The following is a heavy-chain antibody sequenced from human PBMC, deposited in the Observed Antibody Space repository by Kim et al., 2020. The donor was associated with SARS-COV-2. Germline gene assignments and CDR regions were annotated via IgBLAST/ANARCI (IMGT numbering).Heavy chain of an antibody. D-gene: IGHD3-16*01. CDR1: GGSISSYY. CDR3: ARDFPYVRAPGWFDP. V-gene: IGHV4-59*13. Sequence: SETLSLTCTVSGGSISSYYWSWIRQPPGKGLEWIGYIYYSGSTNYNPSLKSRVTISVYTSKNQFSLKLSSVTAADTAVYYCARDFPYVRAPGWFDPWGQGTLVTVSS. J-gene: IGHJ5*02. CDR2: IYYSGST.